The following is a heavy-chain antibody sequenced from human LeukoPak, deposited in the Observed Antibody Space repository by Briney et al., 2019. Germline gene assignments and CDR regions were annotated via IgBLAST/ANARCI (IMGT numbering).Heavy chain of an antibody. V-gene: IGHV3-48*04. J-gene: IGHJ6*02. CDR3: ARLYCSGGSCYSYYGMDV. CDR1: GFTFSSYS. D-gene: IGHD2-15*01. CDR2: ISSSSSTI. Sequence: GGSLRLSCAASGFTFSSYSMNWVRQAPGKGLEWVSYISSSSSTIYYADSVKGRFTISRDNAKNSLYLQMNSLRAEDTAVYYCARLYCSGGSCYSYYGMDVWGQGTTVTVSS.